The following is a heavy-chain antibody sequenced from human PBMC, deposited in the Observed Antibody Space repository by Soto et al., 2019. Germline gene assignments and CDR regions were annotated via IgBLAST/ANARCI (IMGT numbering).Heavy chain of an antibody. CDR2: IYYSGST. CDR3: ASQSIAARPSVDYFDY. D-gene: IGHD6-6*01. J-gene: IGHJ4*02. V-gene: IGHV4-30-4*01. CDR1: GGSISSGDYY. Sequence: SETLSLTCTVSGGSISSGDYYWSWIRQPPGKGLEWIGYIYYSGSTYYNPSLKSRVTIPVDTSKNQFSLKLSSVTAADTAVYYCASQSIAARPSVDYFDYWGQGTLVTVSS.